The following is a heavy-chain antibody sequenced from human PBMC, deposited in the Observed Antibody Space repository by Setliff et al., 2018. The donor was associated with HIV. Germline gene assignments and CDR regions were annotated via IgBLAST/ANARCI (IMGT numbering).Heavy chain of an antibody. CDR3: ARPALGIGGGSRFDN. CDR1: GGSFRSSRYY. D-gene: IGHD3-10*01. Sequence: ETLSLTCTVSGGSFRSSRYYWGWIRQPPGKGLEWIGNIHYGGFFWYSPSLKSRVTISVDTSKNQFSLKLSSVTAADTAVYYCARPALGIGGGSRFDNWGQGTPVTVSS. CDR2: IHYGGFF. J-gene: IGHJ4*02. V-gene: IGHV4-39*01.